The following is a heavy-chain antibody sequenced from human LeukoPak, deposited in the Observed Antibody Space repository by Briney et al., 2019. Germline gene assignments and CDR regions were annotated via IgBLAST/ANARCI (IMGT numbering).Heavy chain of an antibody. J-gene: IGHJ4*02. Sequence: GGSLRLSCAASGFTFSSYAMHWVRQAPGQGLERVSAISGSGGSTYYADSVKGRFTISRDNSKNTLYLQMNSLRAEDKAVYYCAKAVAVYFDYWGQGTLVTVSS. CDR1: GFTFSSYA. CDR3: AKAVAVYFDY. CDR2: ISGSGGST. V-gene: IGHV3-23*01. D-gene: IGHD6-19*01.